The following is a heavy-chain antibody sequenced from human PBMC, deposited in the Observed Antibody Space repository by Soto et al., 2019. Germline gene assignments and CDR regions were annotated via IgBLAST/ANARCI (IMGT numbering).Heavy chain of an antibody. CDR1: GYSFTSYW. Sequence: GESLKISCKGSGYSFTSYWISWVRQMPGKGLEWMGRIDPSDSYTNYSPSFQGHVTISADKSISTAYLQWSSLKASGTAMYYCARRYCGGDCYSENWFDPWGQGTLVTVSS. D-gene: IGHD2-21*02. CDR2: IDPSDSYT. CDR3: ARRYCGGDCYSENWFDP. V-gene: IGHV5-10-1*01. J-gene: IGHJ5*02.